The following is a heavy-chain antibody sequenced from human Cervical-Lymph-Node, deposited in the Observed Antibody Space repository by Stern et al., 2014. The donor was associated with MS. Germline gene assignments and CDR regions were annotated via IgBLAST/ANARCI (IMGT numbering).Heavy chain of an antibody. J-gene: IGHJ4*02. V-gene: IGHV4-61*01. D-gene: IGHD3-16*01. Sequence: QVQLQESGPGLVKPSETLSLTCTVSGGSVSSERYHWSWIRQPPGKGLEWIGYIYNSGATNYNPSLRSRLTISLDTSKNQFSLNLRSVTAADTAVYYCAAWQGWRSSESYYFAYWGQGTLLTVSS. CDR1: GGSVSSERYH. CDR3: AAWQGWRSSESYYFAY. CDR2: IYNSGAT.